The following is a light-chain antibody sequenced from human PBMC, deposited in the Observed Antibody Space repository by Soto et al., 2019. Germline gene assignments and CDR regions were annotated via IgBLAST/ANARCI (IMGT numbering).Light chain of an antibody. CDR2: WAS. Sequence: DIVMTQSPDSLAVSLGERATINCKSSRSVLYSSNNRNYLXWYQQKPRQPPKLLIYWASTRESGVPDRFSGSGSGTDFTLTISSLQAEDVAVYYCQQYYSTPHTFGQGTKLEIK. V-gene: IGKV4-1*01. J-gene: IGKJ2*01. CDR1: RSVLYSSNNRNY. CDR3: QQYYSTPHT.